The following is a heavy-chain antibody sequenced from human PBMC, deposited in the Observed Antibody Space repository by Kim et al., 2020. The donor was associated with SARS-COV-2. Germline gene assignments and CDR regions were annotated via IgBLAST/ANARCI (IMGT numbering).Heavy chain of an antibody. D-gene: IGHD5-18*01. V-gene: IGHV4-59*01. CDR1: GGSISSYY. J-gene: IGHJ5*02. CDR3: ARYSYGYWWFDP. CDR2: IYYSGST. Sequence: SETLSLTCTVSGGSISSYYWSWIRQPPGKGLEWIGYIYYSGSTNYNPSLKSRVTISVDTSKNQFSLKLSSVTAADTAVYYCARYSYGYWWFDPWGQGTLVTVSS.